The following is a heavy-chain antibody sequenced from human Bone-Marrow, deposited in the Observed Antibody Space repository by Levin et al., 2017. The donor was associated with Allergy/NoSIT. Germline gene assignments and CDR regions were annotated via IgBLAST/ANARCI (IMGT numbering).Heavy chain of an antibody. J-gene: IGHJ5*02. CDR2: LSSLWRP. D-gene: IGHD3-10*01. CDR3: ARGFGEEGWFDP. Sequence: VSLSSLWRPPSHPSLKSRVTISVDTSKNQFSLKLSSVTAADTAVYYCARGFGEEGWFDPWGQGTLVTVSS. V-gene: IGHV4-59*09.